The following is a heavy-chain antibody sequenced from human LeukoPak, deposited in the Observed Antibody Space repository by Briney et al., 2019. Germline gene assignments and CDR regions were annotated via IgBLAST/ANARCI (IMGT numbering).Heavy chain of an antibody. Sequence: PGGSLRLSCAASGFTFSSYAMHWVRQAPGKGLEWVALISYDESYRYYADSVKGRFTISRDNSKNTLYLQMNSLRAEDTAVYYCARDPSDYYDSSGGYYYGMDVWGQGTTVTVSS. J-gene: IGHJ6*02. D-gene: IGHD3-22*01. CDR1: GFTFSSYA. CDR2: ISYDESYR. CDR3: ARDPSDYYDSSGGYYYGMDV. V-gene: IGHV3-30-3*01.